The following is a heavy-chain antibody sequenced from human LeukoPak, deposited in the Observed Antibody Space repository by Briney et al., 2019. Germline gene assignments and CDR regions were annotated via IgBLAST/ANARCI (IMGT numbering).Heavy chain of an antibody. J-gene: IGHJ6*02. CDR2: INHSGST. Sequence: SETLSLTCAVYGGSFSGYYWSWIRQPPGKGLEWIGEINHSGSTNYNPSLKSRVTISVDTSKNQFSLKLSSVTASDTAVYYCARGSDYYYYGMDVWGQGTTVTVSS. CDR3: ARGSDYYYYGMDV. V-gene: IGHV4-34*01. CDR1: GGSFSGYY.